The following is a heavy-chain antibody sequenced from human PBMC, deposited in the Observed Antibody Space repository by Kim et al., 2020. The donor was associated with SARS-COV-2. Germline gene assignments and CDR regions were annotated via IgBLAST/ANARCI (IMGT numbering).Heavy chain of an antibody. J-gene: IGHJ4*02. Sequence: SETLSLTCAVYGGSFSGYYWSWIRQPPGKGLEWIGEINHSGSTNYNPSLKSRVTISVDTSKNQFSLKLSSVTAADTAVYYCARGVLGTTVVTNGSPEDYFDYWGQGTLVTVSS. CDR2: INHSGST. D-gene: IGHD4-17*01. CDR1: GGSFSGYY. V-gene: IGHV4-34*01. CDR3: ARGVLGTTVVTNGSPEDYFDY.